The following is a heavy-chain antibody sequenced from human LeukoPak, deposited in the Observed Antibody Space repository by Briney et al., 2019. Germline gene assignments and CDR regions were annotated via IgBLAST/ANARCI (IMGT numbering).Heavy chain of an antibody. CDR3: TTLPITIFGVVITYFDY. CDR1: GFTFSSHW. V-gene: IGHV3-15*01. D-gene: IGHD3-3*01. Sequence: GGSLRLSCAVSGFTFSSHWMSWVRQAPGKGLEWVGRIKSKTDGGTTDYAAPVKGRFTISRDDSKNTLYLQMNSLKTEDTAVYYCTTLPITIFGVVITYFDYWGQGTLVTVSS. J-gene: IGHJ4*02. CDR2: IKSKTDGGTT.